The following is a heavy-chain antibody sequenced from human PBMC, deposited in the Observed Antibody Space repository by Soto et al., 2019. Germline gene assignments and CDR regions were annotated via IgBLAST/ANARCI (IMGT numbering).Heavy chain of an antibody. Sequence: SESLSLTCAASGDSISSGGDSWSWIRQPPGKGLEWIGYIYHSGSTYYNPSLKSRVTISVDRSKNQFPLKLSSVTAADTAVYNCAREGNYDFWSGYYNWGQGTLVTVSS. J-gene: IGHJ4*02. D-gene: IGHD3-3*01. CDR3: AREGNYDFWSGYYN. CDR2: IYHSGST. V-gene: IGHV4-30-2*01. CDR1: GDSISSGGDS.